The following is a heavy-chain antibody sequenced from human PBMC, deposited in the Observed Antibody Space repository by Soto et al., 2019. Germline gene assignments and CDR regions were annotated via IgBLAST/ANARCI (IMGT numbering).Heavy chain of an antibody. Sequence: ASVKVSCKASGYTFTSYAMHWVRQAPGQRLEWMGWINAGNGNTKYSQKFQGRVTITRDTSASTAYMELSSLRSEDTAVYYCARDTPDPGIVVVPAARPDGMDVWGHGTTVT. J-gene: IGHJ6*02. CDR1: GYTFTSYA. D-gene: IGHD2-2*01. CDR2: INAGNGNT. V-gene: IGHV1-3*01. CDR3: ARDTPDPGIVVVPAARPDGMDV.